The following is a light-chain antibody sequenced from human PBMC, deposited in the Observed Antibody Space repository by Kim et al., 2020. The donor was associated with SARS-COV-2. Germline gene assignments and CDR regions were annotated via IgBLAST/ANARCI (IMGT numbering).Light chain of an antibody. CDR3: QQLNSDPLT. CDR1: QGTTNS. CDR2: EAS. V-gene: IGKV1-9*01. Sequence: AAVGDNVTITCRASQGTTNSFAWYQQRPGEAPKLLIFEASILQTGVPSRFTGSGSGTEFTLTISSLQPEDFATYFCQQLNSDPLTFGGGTKLEI. J-gene: IGKJ2*01.